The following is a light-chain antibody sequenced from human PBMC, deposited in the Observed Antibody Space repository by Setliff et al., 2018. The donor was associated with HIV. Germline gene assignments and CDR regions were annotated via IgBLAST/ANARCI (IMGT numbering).Light chain of an antibody. CDR3: SSYTSSNTYV. CDR2: EVS. Sequence: QSVLTQPPSASGSPGQSVTISCTGTSSDVGGYNYVSWYQQHPGKAPKLMIYEVSKRPSGVPDRFSGSKSGNTASLTVSGLQAEDEADYYCSSYTSSNTYVFGTGTRSPS. CDR1: SSDVGGYNY. J-gene: IGLJ1*01. V-gene: IGLV2-8*01.